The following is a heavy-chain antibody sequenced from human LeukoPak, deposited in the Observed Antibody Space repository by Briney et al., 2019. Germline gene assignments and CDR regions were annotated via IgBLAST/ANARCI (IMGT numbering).Heavy chain of an antibody. CDR2: IYYSGGT. CDR3: ARDGDGYNYGYFDY. D-gene: IGHD5-24*01. J-gene: IGHJ4*02. V-gene: IGHV4-59*01. CDR1: GGSISSYY. Sequence: SETLSLTCTVSGGSISSYYWSWIRQPPGKGLEWIGYIYYSGGTNYNPSLKSRVTISVDTSKNQFSLKLSSVTAADTAVYYCARDGDGYNYGYFDYWGQGTLVTVSS.